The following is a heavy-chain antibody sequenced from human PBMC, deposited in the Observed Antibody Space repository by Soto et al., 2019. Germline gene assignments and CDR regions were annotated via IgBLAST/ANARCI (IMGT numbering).Heavy chain of an antibody. D-gene: IGHD4-17*01. J-gene: IGHJ3*02. CDR2: ISGSGGST. V-gene: IGHV3-23*01. CDR3: AKVGGPLMTTVTWYAFDI. CDR1: GFTFSSYA. Sequence: GGSLRLSCAASGFTFSSYAMSWVRQAPGKGLEWVSAISGSGGSTYYADSVKGRFTISRDNSKNTLYLQMNSLRAEDTAVYYCAKVGGPLMTTVTWYAFDIWGQGTMVTVSS.